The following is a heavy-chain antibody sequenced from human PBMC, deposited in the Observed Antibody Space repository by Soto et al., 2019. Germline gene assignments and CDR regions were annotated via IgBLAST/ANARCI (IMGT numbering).Heavy chain of an antibody. V-gene: IGHV3-33*01. CDR1: GCTFSSYG. CDR2: IWYDGSNK. J-gene: IGHJ6*02. Sequence: QVQLVESGGGVVQPGRSLRLSCAASGCTFSSYGMHWVRQAPGKGLEWVAVIWYDGSNKYYADSVKGRFTISRDNSKNTLYLQMNSLRAEDTAVYYCAGGEYYYYYYGMDVWGQGTTVTVSS. CDR3: AGGEYYYYYYGMDV.